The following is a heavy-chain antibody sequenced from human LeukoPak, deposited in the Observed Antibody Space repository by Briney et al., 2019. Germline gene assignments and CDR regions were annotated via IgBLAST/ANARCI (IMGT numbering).Heavy chain of an antibody. CDR3: ARVANNYDFWSGYYLGEGYYFDY. V-gene: IGHV4-59*06. Sequence: SETLSLTCTVSGGSISSYYWSWIRQHPWKGLEWIGYIYYSGSTYYNPSLKSRVTISVDTSKNQFSLKLSSVTAADTAVYYCARVANNYDFWSGYYLGEGYYFDYWGQGTLVTVSS. CDR2: IYYSGST. CDR1: GGSISSYY. J-gene: IGHJ4*02. D-gene: IGHD3-3*01.